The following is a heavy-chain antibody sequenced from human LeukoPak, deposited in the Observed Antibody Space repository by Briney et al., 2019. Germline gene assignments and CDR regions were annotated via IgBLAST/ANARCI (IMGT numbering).Heavy chain of an antibody. CDR2: IIPIFGTA. CDR3: ARDQSYYDSSGYYYNNWFDP. Sequence: SVKVSCKASGRTFSSYAISWVRQAPGQGLEWMGGIIPIFGTANYAQKFQGRVTMTRDTSTSTVYMELSSLRSEDTAVYYCARDQSYYDSSGYYYNNWFDPWGQGTLVTVSS. D-gene: IGHD3-22*01. J-gene: IGHJ5*02. V-gene: IGHV1-69*05. CDR1: GRTFSSYA.